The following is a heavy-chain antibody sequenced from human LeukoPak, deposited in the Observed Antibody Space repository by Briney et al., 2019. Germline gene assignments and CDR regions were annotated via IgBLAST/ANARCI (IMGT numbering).Heavy chain of an antibody. Sequence: SVKVSCKASGGTFSSYAISWVRQAPGQGLEWMGRIIPIFGTANYAQRFQGRVTITTDESTSTAYMELSSLRSEDTAVYYCAWTRSSSWQNWFDPWGQGTLVTVSS. D-gene: IGHD6-13*01. V-gene: IGHV1-69*05. CDR2: IIPIFGTA. CDR3: AWTRSSSWQNWFDP. J-gene: IGHJ5*02. CDR1: GGTFSSYA.